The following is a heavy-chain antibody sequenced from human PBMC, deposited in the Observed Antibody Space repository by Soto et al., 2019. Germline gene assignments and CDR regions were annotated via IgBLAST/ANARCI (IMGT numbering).Heavy chain of an antibody. J-gene: IGHJ6*03. D-gene: IGHD6-13*01. Sequence: GGSLRLSCAASGFTFSSYAMSWVRQAPGEGLEWVSAISGSGGSTYYADPVKGRFTISRDNSKNTLYLQMNSLRAEDTAVYYCAKDAQQLVLSYYYYYMDVWGKGTTVTVSS. V-gene: IGHV3-23*01. CDR3: AKDAQQLVLSYYYYYMDV. CDR1: GFTFSSYA. CDR2: ISGSGGST.